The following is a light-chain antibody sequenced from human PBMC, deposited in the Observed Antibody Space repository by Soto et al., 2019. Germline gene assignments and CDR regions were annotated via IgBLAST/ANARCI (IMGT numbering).Light chain of an antibody. CDR2: LNSVGSH. CDR3: QTWGTGPWV. CDR1: SGHSSYA. J-gene: IGLJ3*02. Sequence: QLVLTQSPSASASLGASVKLTCILSSGHSSYAIAWHQQQPEKGPRYLMMLNSVGSHSKGDGIPDRFSGSSSGAERCLTISSLQSEDEADYYCQTWGTGPWVFGGGTKLTVL. V-gene: IGLV4-69*01.